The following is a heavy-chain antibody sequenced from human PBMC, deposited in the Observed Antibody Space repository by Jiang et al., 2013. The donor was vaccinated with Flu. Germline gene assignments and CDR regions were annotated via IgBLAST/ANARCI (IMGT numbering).Heavy chain of an antibody. Sequence: CAVYGGSFSGYYWSWIRQPPGKGLEWIGEINHSGSTNYNPSLKSRVTISVDTSKNQFSLKLSSVTAADTAVYYCARGPRLPKYYYGSGSYSYFDYWGQGTLVTVSS. V-gene: IGHV4-34*01. CDR2: INHSGST. CDR3: ARGPRLPKYYYGSGSYSYFDY. J-gene: IGHJ4*02. D-gene: IGHD3-10*01. CDR1: GGSFSGYY.